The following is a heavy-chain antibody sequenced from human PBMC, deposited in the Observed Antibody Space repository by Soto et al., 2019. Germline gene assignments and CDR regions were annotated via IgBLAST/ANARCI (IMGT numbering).Heavy chain of an antibody. J-gene: IGHJ4*02. Sequence: SETLSLTCTVSGGSISSSSYYWGWIRQPPGKGLEWIGSIYYSGSTYYNPSLKSRVTISVDTSKNQFSLKLSSVTAADTAVYYCASGPAPLGIVGATTHFDYWGQGTLVTVSS. CDR2: IYYSGST. CDR3: ASGPAPLGIVGATTHFDY. CDR1: GGSISSSSYY. V-gene: IGHV4-39*01. D-gene: IGHD1-26*01.